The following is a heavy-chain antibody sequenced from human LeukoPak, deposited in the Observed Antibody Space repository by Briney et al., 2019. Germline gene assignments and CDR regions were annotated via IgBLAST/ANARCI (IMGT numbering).Heavy chain of an antibody. CDR2: ISSSGSTI. J-gene: IGHJ4*02. CDR3: ARDGLYYYDSSGHFDY. Sequence: GGSLRLSCAASGFTFSSYAMSWVRQAPGKGLEWVSYISSSGSTIYYADSVKGRFTISRDNAKNSLYLQMNSLRAEDTAVYYCARDGLYYYDSSGHFDYWGQGTLVTVSS. CDR1: GFTFSSYA. D-gene: IGHD3-22*01. V-gene: IGHV3-48*03.